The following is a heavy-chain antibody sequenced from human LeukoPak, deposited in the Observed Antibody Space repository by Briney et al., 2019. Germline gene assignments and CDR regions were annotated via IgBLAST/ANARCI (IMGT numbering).Heavy chain of an antibody. Sequence: GASVKVSCKASGGTSSSYAISWVRQAPGQGLEWMGGIIPIFGTANYAQKFQGRVTITTDESTSTAYMELSSLRSEDTAVYYCARVGPAAKLTFDYWGQGTLVTVSS. CDR1: GGTSSSYA. CDR2: IIPIFGTA. J-gene: IGHJ4*02. CDR3: ARVGPAAKLTFDY. V-gene: IGHV1-69*05. D-gene: IGHD2-2*01.